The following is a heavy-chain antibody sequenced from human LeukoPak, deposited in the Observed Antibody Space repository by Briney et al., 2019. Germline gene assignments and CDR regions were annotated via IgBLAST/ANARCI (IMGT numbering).Heavy chain of an antibody. Sequence: PSETLSLTCTVSGGSISSYYWSWIRQPPGKGLEWIGYIYYSGSTNYNTSLKSRVTISVDTSKNQFSLKLSSVTASATAVYYCARGLYYDFWSGYYSADYYYYYMDVWGKGTTVTVSS. D-gene: IGHD3-3*01. V-gene: IGHV4-59*01. CDR2: IYYSGST. J-gene: IGHJ6*03. CDR1: GGSISSYY. CDR3: ARGLYYDFWSGYYSADYYYYYMDV.